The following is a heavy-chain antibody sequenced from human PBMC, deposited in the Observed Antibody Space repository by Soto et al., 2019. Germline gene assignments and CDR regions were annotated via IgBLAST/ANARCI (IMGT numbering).Heavy chain of an antibody. D-gene: IGHD3-3*01. CDR1: GGSFSGYY. Sequence: QVQLQQWGAGLLKPSETLSLTCAVYGGSFSGYYWSWIRQPPGKGLEWIGEINHSGSTNYNPSLKSRVTISVDTSKNQFSLKLSSVTAAETAVYYCARGYRYYDFKWFDPWGQGTLVTVSA. CDR3: ARGYRYYDFKWFDP. V-gene: IGHV4-34*01. J-gene: IGHJ5*02. CDR2: INHSGST.